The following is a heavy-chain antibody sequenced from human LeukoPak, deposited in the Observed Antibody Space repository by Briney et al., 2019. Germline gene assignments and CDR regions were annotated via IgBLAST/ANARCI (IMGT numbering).Heavy chain of an antibody. CDR2: INKDGGEE. Sequence: QPGGSLRLSCAASGFTFSSYWMSWVRQAPGKGLEWVANINKDGGEEYYVDSVEGRFSISRDNAKNELYLQLDSLRVEDTAVYYCARDPAAWDSWGQGTLVTVSS. CDR1: GFTFSSYW. CDR3: ARDPAAWDS. J-gene: IGHJ4*02. D-gene: IGHD6-25*01. V-gene: IGHV3-7*01.